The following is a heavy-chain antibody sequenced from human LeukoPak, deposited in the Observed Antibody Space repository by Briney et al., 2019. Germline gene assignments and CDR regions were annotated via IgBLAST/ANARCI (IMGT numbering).Heavy chain of an antibody. CDR3: ARESELYGDDDY. D-gene: IGHD4-17*01. CDR1: GGSISSGSYY. Sequence: SETLSLTCTVSGGSISSGSYYWSWIRQPAGKGLEWIGRIYTGGSTNYNPSLKSRVTISVDTSKNQFSLKLSSVTAADTAVYYCARESELYGDDDYWGQGTLVTVSS. CDR2: IYTGGST. J-gene: IGHJ4*02. V-gene: IGHV4-61*02.